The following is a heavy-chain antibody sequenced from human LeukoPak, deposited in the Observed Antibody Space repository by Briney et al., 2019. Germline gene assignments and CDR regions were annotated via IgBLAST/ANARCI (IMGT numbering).Heavy chain of an antibody. D-gene: IGHD7-27*01. J-gene: IGHJ4*02. CDR3: ARFGQLGTRDFDY. CDR1: GGSFSGYY. CDR2: INHSGST. Sequence: SETLSLTCAVYGGSFSGYYWSWIRQPPGKGLEWIGEINHSGSTNYNPSLKSRVTISVDTSKNQFSLKLSSVTAADTAVYYCARFGQLGTRDFDYWGQGTLVTVSS. V-gene: IGHV4-34*01.